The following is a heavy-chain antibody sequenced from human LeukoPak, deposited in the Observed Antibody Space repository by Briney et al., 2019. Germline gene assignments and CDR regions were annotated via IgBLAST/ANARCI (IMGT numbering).Heavy chain of an antibody. Sequence: PGRSLRLSCAASGFTFSSYGMHWVRQAPGKGLEWVAVISYDGSNKYYADSVKGRFTISRDNSKNSLYLQMNSLRAEDTAVYYCARIHTIAAAGTGVDYWGQGTLVTVSS. CDR3: ARIHTIAAAGTGVDY. J-gene: IGHJ4*02. V-gene: IGHV3-30*03. D-gene: IGHD6-13*01. CDR1: GFTFSSYG. CDR2: ISYDGSNK.